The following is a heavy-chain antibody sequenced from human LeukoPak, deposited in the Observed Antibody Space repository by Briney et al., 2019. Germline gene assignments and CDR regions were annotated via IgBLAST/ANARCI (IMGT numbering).Heavy chain of an antibody. V-gene: IGHV4-38-2*01. J-gene: IGHJ3*02. D-gene: IGHD4-17*01. CDR2: IYHSGST. CDR3: ARNTSTTLRTFHPGGDGFDI. CDR1: GYSISSDYY. Sequence: SETLSLTCAVSGYSISSDYYWGWIRQPPGKGLEWIGSIYHSGSTSYNPSLTSRVTISVDTSKNQFSLKLSSVAAADTAVYYCARNTSTTLRTFHPGGDGFDIWGQGTMVTVSS.